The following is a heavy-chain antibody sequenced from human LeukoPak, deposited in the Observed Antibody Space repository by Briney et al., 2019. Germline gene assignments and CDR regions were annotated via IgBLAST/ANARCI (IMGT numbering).Heavy chain of an antibody. CDR1: GFTVSRNY. Sequence: GGSLRLSCAASGFTVSRNYMSWVRQAPGKGLEWVSIIYSGGDTYYGDSVKGRFTISRDISKHTLYLQMNNLRAEDTAFYYCARSPPASPFDYWGQGTLVTVSS. CDR3: ARSPPASPFDY. V-gene: IGHV3-53*01. D-gene: IGHD2-2*01. J-gene: IGHJ4*02. CDR2: IYSGGDT.